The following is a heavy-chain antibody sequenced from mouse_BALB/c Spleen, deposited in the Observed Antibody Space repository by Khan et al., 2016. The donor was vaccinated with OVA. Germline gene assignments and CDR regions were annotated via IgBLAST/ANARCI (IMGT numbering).Heavy chain of an antibody. CDR3: AKGLWSYYFTLDY. CDR1: GFSLTDYG. V-gene: IGHV2-6-5*01. J-gene: IGHJ4*01. CDR2: IWGGGST. Sequence: QVQLKESGPGLVAPSQSLSITCTVSGFSLTDYGVSWIRQPPGKGLEWLGVIWGGGSTYYNSALKSRLSISKDNSKSQVFLKMNSLQTDDTAMYFCAKGLWSYYFTLDYWGQGTSVTVSS. D-gene: IGHD1-1*02.